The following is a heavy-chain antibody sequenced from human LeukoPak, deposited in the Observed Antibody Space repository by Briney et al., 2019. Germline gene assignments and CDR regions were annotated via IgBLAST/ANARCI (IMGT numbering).Heavy chain of an antibody. Sequence: SETLSLTCTVSGASITNSNYYWGWIRQPPGKGLQWVGSIYYSGITYYNPSLKGRVTISVDTSKNQFSLKLSSVTAADTALYYCARIIHADLYYFDYWGQGTQVTVSS. CDR3: ARIIHADLYYFDY. J-gene: IGHJ4*02. CDR1: GASITNSNYY. D-gene: IGHD3-10*01. CDR2: IYYSGIT. V-gene: IGHV4-39*07.